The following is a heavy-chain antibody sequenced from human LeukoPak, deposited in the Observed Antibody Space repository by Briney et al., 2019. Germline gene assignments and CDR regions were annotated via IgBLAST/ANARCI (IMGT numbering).Heavy chain of an antibody. J-gene: IGHJ4*02. V-gene: IGHV3-48*01. CDR3: ARDYKYAFDN. CDR2: IGIDSGNT. D-gene: IGHD5-24*01. CDR1: GFTFSDYS. Sequence: GGSLRLSCAASGFTFSDYSMNWVRQAPGKGLEWISYIGIDSGNTNYADSVKGRFTISGDKAKNSLYLQMNSLRVEDTAVCYCARDYKYAFDNWGQGTLVTVSS.